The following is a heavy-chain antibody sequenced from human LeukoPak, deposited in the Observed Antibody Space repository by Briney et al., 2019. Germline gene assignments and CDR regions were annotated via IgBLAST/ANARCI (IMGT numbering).Heavy chain of an antibody. CDR1: GYTFTSYA. J-gene: IGHJ5*02. D-gene: IGHD6-19*01. CDR3: AREYSSGWYEWFDP. Sequence: ASVKVSCKASGYTFTSYAMHWVRQAPGQRLEWMGWINAGNGNTKYSQKFQGRVTITRDTSASTAYMELSSLRSEDTAVYYCAREYSSGWYEWFDPWGQGTLVTVSS. CDR2: INAGNGNT. V-gene: IGHV1-3*01.